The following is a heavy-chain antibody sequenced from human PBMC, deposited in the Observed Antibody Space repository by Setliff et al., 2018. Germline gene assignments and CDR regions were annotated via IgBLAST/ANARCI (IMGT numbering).Heavy chain of an antibody. CDR1: GYTFLNYD. V-gene: IGHV1-3*01. CDR2: MNAGNGNT. J-gene: IGHJ4*02. CDR3: ARGRAHYYFSGSFMDY. Sequence: ASVKVSCKASGYTFLNYDIHWVRQAPGQGLEWMGWMNAGNGNTEYSQKFKGRVTLSRDTSANIAYMELRSLTSEDTAVYYFARGRAHYYFSGSFMDYWGQGTLVTVSS. D-gene: IGHD3-10*01.